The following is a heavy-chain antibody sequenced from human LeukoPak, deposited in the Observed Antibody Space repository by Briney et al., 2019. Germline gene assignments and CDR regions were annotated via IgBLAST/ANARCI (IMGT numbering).Heavy chain of an antibody. CDR1: GFTFSNYD. Sequence: PGGSLRLSCAASGFTFSNYDMTWVRQAPGKGLEWVSTISGSGGNTYYADSVKGRFTISRDNSKNTLYVQMNCLRAEDTAVYYCAKVGSSSWSFDYWGREPGSPSPQ. D-gene: IGHD6-13*01. CDR3: AKVGSSSWSFDY. J-gene: IGHJ4*02. V-gene: IGHV3-23*01. CDR2: ISGSGGNT.